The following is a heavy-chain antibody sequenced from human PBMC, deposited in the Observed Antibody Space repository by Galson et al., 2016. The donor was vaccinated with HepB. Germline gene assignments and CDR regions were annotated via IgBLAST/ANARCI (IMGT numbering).Heavy chain of an antibody. CDR1: RFSFSSYS. J-gene: IGHJ3*02. CDR3: ARRRRAGFDAFDI. V-gene: IGHV3-21*01. Sequence: SLRLSCAASRFSFSSYSLSWVRQAPGKGLEWVSSIGTSSGDIYYADSLKGRFTISRDNTKKSLYLQMNTLRVDDTAVYYCARRRRAGFDAFDIWGQGTMVTVSS. CDR2: IGTSSGDI.